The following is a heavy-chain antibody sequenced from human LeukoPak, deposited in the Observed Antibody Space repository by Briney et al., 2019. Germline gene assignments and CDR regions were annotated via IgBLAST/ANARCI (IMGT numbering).Heavy chain of an antibody. CDR2: ISYDGSNK. CDR1: GFTFSSYA. V-gene: IGHV3-30-3*01. D-gene: IGHD3-10*01. CDR3: ARSAMVRDPTDEFDP. J-gene: IGHJ5*02. Sequence: GGSLRLSCAASGFTFSSYAMHWVRQAPGKGLEWVAVISYDGSNKYYADSVKGRFTISRDNSKNTLYLQMNSLRAEDTAVYYCARSAMVRDPTDEFDPWGQGTLVTVSS.